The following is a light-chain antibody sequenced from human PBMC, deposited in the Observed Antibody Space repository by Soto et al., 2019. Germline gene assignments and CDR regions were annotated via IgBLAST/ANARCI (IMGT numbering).Light chain of an antibody. CDR1: QDIGTY. Sequence: DIPMTQSPSSLSASVGDRVTITCRASQDIGTYLNWYQQRPGKAPKLLIYDASSLNTGVPSRFSGGGSGSHFTFTINSLQPEDIATYFCQQYDDLPPLTFGGGTKVEMK. J-gene: IGKJ4*01. CDR3: QQYDDLPPLT. V-gene: IGKV1-33*01. CDR2: DAS.